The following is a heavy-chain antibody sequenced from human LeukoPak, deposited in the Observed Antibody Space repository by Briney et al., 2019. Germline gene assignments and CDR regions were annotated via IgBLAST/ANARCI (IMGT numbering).Heavy chain of an antibody. CDR1: GFTFSRHV. J-gene: IGHJ6*03. V-gene: IGHV3-30*01. CDR3: ARGGIPTGPYYYFYYMDV. D-gene: IGHD1-14*01. Sequence: PGSSLRLSCAASGFTFSRHVMQGVRQAPGKGLEWVAVISYDGNNRFYADSVKGRFTISRDNSRTTLYMQMNTLSGDDAAVYSCARGGIPTGPYYYFYYMDVWGKGTAVTVSS. CDR2: ISYDGNNR.